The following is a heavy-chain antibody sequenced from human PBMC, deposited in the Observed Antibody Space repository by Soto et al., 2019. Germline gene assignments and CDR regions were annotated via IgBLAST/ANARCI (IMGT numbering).Heavy chain of an antibody. V-gene: IGHV4-34*01. CDR3: ARAVRGEGYSFDY. D-gene: IGHD3-10*01. J-gene: IGHJ4*02. Sequence: SETLSLTCAVYGGSFSGYYWTWIRQPPGTGLEWIGEINHSGSTNYNPSLKSRVTISVDTSKNQFSLRLSSVTAADTAVYYCARAVRGEGYSFDYWGRGTLVTVSS. CDR1: GGSFSGYY. CDR2: INHSGST.